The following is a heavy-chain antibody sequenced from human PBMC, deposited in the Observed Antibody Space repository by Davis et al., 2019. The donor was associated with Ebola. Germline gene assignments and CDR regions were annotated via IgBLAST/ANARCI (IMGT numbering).Heavy chain of an antibody. V-gene: IGHV3-23*01. CDR3: ARDLEPFGDYYYYYYGMDV. D-gene: IGHD4-17*01. J-gene: IGHJ6*02. Sequence: GESLKISCAASGLTFSNYAMNWVRQAPGKGLEWVSGISGSGGRTYYADSVKGRFTISRDNSKNTVYLQMSSLRAEDTALYYCARDLEPFGDYYYYYYGMDVWGQGTTVAVSS. CDR2: ISGSGGRT. CDR1: GLTFSNYA.